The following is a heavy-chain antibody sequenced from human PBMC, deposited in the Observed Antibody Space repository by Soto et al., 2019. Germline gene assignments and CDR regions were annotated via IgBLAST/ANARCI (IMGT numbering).Heavy chain of an antibody. CDR3: ARTIIHYYFDS. CDR2: LYSGGGTT. J-gene: IGHJ4*02. Sequence: EVQLLESGGGLVQPGGSLRLSCVGSGFNMVNYAMTWVRQAPGKGLEWVSLLYSGGGTTHSADSVEGRVTVSRDNSKNTMYLQISILRDEDTAVYYCARTIIHYYFDSWGQGALVTVSS. V-gene: IGHV3-23*03. CDR1: GFNMVNYA.